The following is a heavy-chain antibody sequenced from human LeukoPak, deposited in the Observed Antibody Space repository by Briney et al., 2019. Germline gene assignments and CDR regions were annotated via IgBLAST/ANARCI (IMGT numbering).Heavy chain of an antibody. V-gene: IGHV1-2*02. CDR3: ARDGAAGTDNWFDP. J-gene: IGHJ5*02. CDR2: INPNSGGT. D-gene: IGHD6-13*01. CDR1: GYTFTGYY. Sequence: ASVKVSCKASGYTFTGYYMHWVRQAPGQGLEWMGWINPNSGGTNYAQKFQGRVTMTRDTFISTAYMELSRLRSDDTAVYYCARDGAAGTDNWFDPWGQGTLVTVSS.